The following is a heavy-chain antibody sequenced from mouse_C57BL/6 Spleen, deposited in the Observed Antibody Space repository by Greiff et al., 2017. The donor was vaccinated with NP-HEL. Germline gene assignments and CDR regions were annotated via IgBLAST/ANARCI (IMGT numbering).Heavy chain of an antibody. D-gene: IGHD4-1*01. CDR2: IYPGSGST. Sequence: VQLQQSGAELVKPGASVKMSCKASGYTFTSYWITWVKQRPGQGLEWIGDIYPGSGSTNYNEKFKSKATLTVDTSSSTAYMQLSSLTSEDSAVYYCARSLANSQMDYWGQGTSVTVSS. CDR3: ARSLANSQMDY. V-gene: IGHV1-55*01. J-gene: IGHJ4*01. CDR1: GYTFTSYW.